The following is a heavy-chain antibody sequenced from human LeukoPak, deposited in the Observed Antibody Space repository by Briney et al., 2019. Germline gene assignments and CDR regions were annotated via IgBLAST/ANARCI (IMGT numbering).Heavy chain of an antibody. D-gene: IGHD6-19*01. CDR3: VGGPGWVFDL. CDR1: GLRFRNYG. CDR2: IYYDGSNQ. V-gene: IGHV3-33*01. Sequence: GGSLRLSCVVSGLRFRNYGMHWVRQAPGKGLEWVAVIYYDGSNQYYADSVKGRFTVSRDNAKNTLYLQMDSLRAEDTAVYHCVGGPGWVFDLWGRGTLVTVSS. J-gene: IGHJ2*01.